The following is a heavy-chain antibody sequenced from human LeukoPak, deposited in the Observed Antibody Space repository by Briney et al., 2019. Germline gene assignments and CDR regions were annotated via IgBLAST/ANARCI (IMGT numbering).Heavy chain of an antibody. J-gene: IGHJ4*02. CDR1: GFTFSSHA. V-gene: IGHV3-23*01. Sequence: GGSLRLSCAASGFTFSSHAMSWVRQAPGKGLEWVSAISGSGGSTYYADSVKGRFTISRDNSKNTLYLQMNSLRAEDTAVYYCAKDRSPYSSADPYYFDYWGQGTLVTVSS. CDR2: ISGSGGST. D-gene: IGHD6-19*01. CDR3: AKDRSPYSSADPYYFDY.